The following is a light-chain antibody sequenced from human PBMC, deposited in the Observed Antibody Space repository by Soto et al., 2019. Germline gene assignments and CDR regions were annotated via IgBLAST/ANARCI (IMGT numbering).Light chain of an antibody. J-gene: IGLJ2*01. V-gene: IGLV1-44*01. CDR3: AAWDDSLNGHVI. CDR2: SNN. Sequence: QLVLTQPPSASGTPGQRVTISCSGSSSNIGSNTVNWYQQLPGTAPKLLIYSNNQRPPGVPDRFSGSKSGTSASLAISGLQSEDEADYYCAAWDDSLNGHVIFGGGTKVTVL. CDR1: SSNIGSNT.